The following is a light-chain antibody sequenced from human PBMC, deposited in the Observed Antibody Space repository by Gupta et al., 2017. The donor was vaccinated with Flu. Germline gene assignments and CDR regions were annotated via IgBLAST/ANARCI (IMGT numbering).Light chain of an antibody. V-gene: IGKV1-39*01. CDR2: AAS. Sequence: VGDRVTITCRASQSISSYLNWYQQKPGKAPKLLIYAASSLQSGVPSRFSGSGSGTDFTLTISRLQPEDFATYYCQQSYSTPRTFGQGTKVEIK. CDR1: QSISSY. CDR3: QQSYSTPRT. J-gene: IGKJ1*01.